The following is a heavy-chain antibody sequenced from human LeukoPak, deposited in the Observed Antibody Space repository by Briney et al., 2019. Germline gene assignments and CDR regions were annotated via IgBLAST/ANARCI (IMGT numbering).Heavy chain of an antibody. V-gene: IGHV4-4*02. CDR3: ARERGNYSPFFDY. CDR2: IYHSGST. D-gene: IGHD1-26*01. J-gene: IGHJ4*02. Sequence: SETLSLTCAVSGGSISSSNWWSWVRQPPGKGLEWIGEIYHSGSTNYNPSLKSRVTISVDKSKNQFSLKLSSVTAADTAVYYCARERGNYSPFFDYWGQGALVTVSS. CDR1: GGSISSSNW.